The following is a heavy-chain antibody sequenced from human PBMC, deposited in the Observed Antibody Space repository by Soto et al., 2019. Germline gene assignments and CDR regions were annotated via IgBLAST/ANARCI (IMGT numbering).Heavy chain of an antibody. CDR1: GFTFSTYA. V-gene: IGHV3-23*01. CDR2: ISDSGRTT. D-gene: IGHD4-17*01. Sequence: EVQLLESGGGLVQPGGSLRLSCAASGFTFSTYAMTWVRQAPGKGLQWVSAISDSGRTTHYADSVKGRFTISRENAKNTLFLQMNSLTAEDTAVYYCARPRDGDYTFDYYGMDVWGQGTTVTVSS. J-gene: IGHJ6*02. CDR3: ARPRDGDYTFDYYGMDV.